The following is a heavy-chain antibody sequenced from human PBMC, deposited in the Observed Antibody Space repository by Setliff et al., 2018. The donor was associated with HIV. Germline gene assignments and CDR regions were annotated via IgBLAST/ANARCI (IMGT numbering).Heavy chain of an antibody. Sequence: PSETLSLTCAVSGYSIRDNFFWGWVRQPPGKGLEWIGSIFYTGTTYYNPSLKSRVTLSLDTSKNQFSLELTSVTAADTAVYYCARHACGGACSINWFDPWGQGTLVTVSS. CDR3: ARHACGGACSINWFDP. CDR1: GYSIRDNFF. CDR2: IFYTGTT. J-gene: IGHJ5*02. D-gene: IGHD2-21*02. V-gene: IGHV4-38-2*01.